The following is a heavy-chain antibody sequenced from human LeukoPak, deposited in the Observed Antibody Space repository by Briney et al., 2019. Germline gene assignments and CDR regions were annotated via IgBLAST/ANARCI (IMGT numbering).Heavy chain of an antibody. CDR1: GYTFTSYA. V-gene: IGHV1-3*01. J-gene: IGHJ1*01. Sequence: ASVKVSCKASGYTFTSYAMHWVRQAPGQRLECMGWINAGNGNTKYSQKFQGRVTITRDTSASTAYMELSSLRSDDTAVYYCARDKAVTTEVTQHFQHWGQGTLVTVSS. CDR3: ARDKAVTTEVTQHFQH. D-gene: IGHD4-23*01. CDR2: INAGNGNT.